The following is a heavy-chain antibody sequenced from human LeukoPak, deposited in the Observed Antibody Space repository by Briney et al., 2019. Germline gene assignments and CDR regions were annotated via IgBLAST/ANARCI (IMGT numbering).Heavy chain of an antibody. CDR2: MNPNSGNT. D-gene: IGHD3-22*01. CDR1: GYTFTSYD. Sequence: GASVKASCKASGYTFTSYDINWVRQATGQGLEWMGWMNPNSGNTGYAQKFQGRVTMTRNTSISTAYMELSSLRSEDTAVYYCARDILAYYYDSSGPWGQGTLVTVSS. CDR3: ARDILAYYYDSSGP. V-gene: IGHV1-8*01. J-gene: IGHJ5*02.